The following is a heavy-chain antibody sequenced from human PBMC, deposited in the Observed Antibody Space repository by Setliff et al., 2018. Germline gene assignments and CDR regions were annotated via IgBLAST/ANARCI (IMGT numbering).Heavy chain of an antibody. CDR1: GGSISSRSYY. Sequence: PSETLSLTCTVSGGSISSRSYYWAWIRQPPGKGLECIGSFSESGSTYYNPSLKSRVTISVDTSKNQFSLKLSSVTAADTAVYYCARDPLTTNRRRAFDIWGQGTMVTVSS. D-gene: IGHD4-17*01. J-gene: IGHJ3*02. CDR3: ARDPLTTNRRRAFDI. CDR2: FSESGST. V-gene: IGHV4-39*07.